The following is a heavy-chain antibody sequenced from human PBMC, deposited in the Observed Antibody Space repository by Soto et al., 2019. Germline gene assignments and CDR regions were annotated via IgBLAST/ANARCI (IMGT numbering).Heavy chain of an antibody. CDR2: IIPILGIA. CDR1: GGTFSSYT. V-gene: IGHV1-69*08. CDR3: ARDPNYYDSSGYYDGDY. Sequence: QVQLVQSGAEVKKPGSSVKVSCKASGGTFSSYTISWVRQAPGQGLEWMGRIIPILGIANYAQKFQGRVTITADKSTSTAYLELSSLRSEDTAVYYCARDPNYYDSSGYYDGDYWGQGTLVTVSS. D-gene: IGHD3-22*01. J-gene: IGHJ4*02.